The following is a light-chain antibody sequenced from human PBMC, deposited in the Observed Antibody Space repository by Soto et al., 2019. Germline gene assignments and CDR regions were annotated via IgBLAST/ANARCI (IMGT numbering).Light chain of an antibody. V-gene: IGKV1-39*01. CDR1: QNIYNY. CDR2: GAS. J-gene: IGKJ2*01. Sequence: EIQLTPSPSSLSASIGTRVSRTYRTSQNIYNYLNWYQHQPGKAPRLLIYGASTLQGGVPSRFSASGSGTDFTLTISNLQPEDFAIYYCQQSYGTPIDTFGQGTRLDI. CDR3: QQSYGTPIDT.